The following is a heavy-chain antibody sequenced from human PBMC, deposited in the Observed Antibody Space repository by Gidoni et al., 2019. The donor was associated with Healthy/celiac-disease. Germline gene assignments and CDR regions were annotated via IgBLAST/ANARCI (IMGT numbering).Heavy chain of an antibody. CDR2: IRGRCGST. J-gene: IGHJ4*02. D-gene: IGHD1-26*01. V-gene: IGHV3-23*01. CDR3: AKNSGVGATKAADY. Sequence: EVQLLESGGGLVQPGGSLRLSCAASGFTFSSYAMSWVRQAPGKGLGLVSAIRGRCGSTYYADSVKGRFTISRDNSKNTLYLQMNSLRAEDTAVYYCAKNSGVGATKAADYWGQGTLVTVSS. CDR1: GFTFSSYA.